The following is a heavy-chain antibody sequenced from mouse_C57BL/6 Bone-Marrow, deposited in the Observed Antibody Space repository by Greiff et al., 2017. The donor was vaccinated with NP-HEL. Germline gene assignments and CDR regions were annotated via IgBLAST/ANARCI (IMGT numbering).Heavy chain of an antibody. V-gene: IGHV5-15*01. D-gene: IGHD3-2*02. CDR1: GFTFSDYG. Sequence: EVNLVESGGGLVQPGGSLKLSCAASGFTFSDYGMAWVRQAPRKGPEWVAFISNLAYSIYYADPVTGRFTISRENAKNTLYLEMSRLRSEDTAMYYCASPRQLRLYYFDYWGQGTTLTVSS. CDR3: ASPRQLRLYYFDY. CDR2: ISNLAYSI. J-gene: IGHJ2*01.